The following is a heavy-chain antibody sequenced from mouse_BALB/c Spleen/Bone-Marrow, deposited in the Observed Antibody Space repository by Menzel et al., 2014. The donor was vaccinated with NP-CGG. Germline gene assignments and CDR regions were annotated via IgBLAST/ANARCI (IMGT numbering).Heavy chain of an antibody. CDR3: ARDESGSCGDY. J-gene: IGHJ4*01. D-gene: IGHD1-1*02. CDR1: GFSLTSYG. V-gene: IGHV2-9*02. CDR2: IWAGGST. Sequence: VKLVESGPGLVPPSQSLSISCTGSGFSLTSYGVHWVRQPPGKGLEWLGVIWAGGSTDYNSALMSRLSISKDNSKSQVFLKMNSLQTDDTAMYYCARDESGSCGDYWGQGTSVTVSS.